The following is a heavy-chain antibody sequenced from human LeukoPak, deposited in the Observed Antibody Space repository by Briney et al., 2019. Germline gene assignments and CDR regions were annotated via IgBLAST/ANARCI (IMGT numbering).Heavy chain of an antibody. J-gene: IGHJ3*01. CDR2: INADGSTT. D-gene: IGHD1-14*01. CDR1: GFTFGNSW. Sequence: PGGSLRLSCAASGFTFGNSWVHWVRQAPGKGLVWFSLINADGSTTSYADSVKGRFTISRDNARNTLSLEMNSLTIKDTAVYYCIVVVEPPDSDGFDVWGQGTMITVSS. V-gene: IGHV3-74*01. CDR3: IVVVEPPDSDGFDV.